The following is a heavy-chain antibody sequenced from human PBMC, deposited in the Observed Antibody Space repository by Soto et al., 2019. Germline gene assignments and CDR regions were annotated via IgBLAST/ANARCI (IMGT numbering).Heavy chain of an antibody. D-gene: IGHD3-9*01. CDR2: IYYSGST. CDR3: ARAAPYYDILTGLRYYYYGMDV. J-gene: IGHJ6*02. CDR1: GGSISSGDYY. V-gene: IGHV4-30-4*01. Sequence: KPSETLSLTCTVSGGSISSGDYYWSWIRQPPGKGLEWIGYIYYSGSTYYNPSLKSRVTISVDTSKNQFSLKLSSVTAADTAVYYCARAAPYYDILTGLRYYYYGMDVWGQGTTVTVSS.